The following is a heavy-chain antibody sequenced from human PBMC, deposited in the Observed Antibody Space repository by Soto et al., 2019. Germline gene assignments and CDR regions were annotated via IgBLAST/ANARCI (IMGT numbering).Heavy chain of an antibody. CDR2: NYYSGIT. D-gene: IGHD6-6*01. CDR1: GGSISSGGYY. J-gene: IGHJ6*02. V-gene: IGHV4-31*03. CDR3: ASGSSIAGLYYGMDV. Sequence: QVQLQESGPGLVKPSQTLSLTCTVSGGSISSGGYYWTWIRQHPGKGLEWIGYNYYSGITYYNPSLKSRVTISLATSKNQFYLKLSSVTAADTAVYYGASGSSIAGLYYGMDVWCQGTTVTVSS.